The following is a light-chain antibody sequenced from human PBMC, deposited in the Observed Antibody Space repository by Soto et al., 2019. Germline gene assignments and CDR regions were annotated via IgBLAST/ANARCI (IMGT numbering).Light chain of an antibody. CDR2: KAS. Sequence: DIPMTQSPSTLSASVGDRVTITCRASQSISSWLAWYQQKPGKAPKLLIYKASNLQSGVPSRFSGSGSGTEFTLTISRLQPDDFATYYCQQYNIYNTFGQGTKLEIK. CDR3: QQYNIYNT. V-gene: IGKV1-5*03. J-gene: IGKJ2*01. CDR1: QSISSW.